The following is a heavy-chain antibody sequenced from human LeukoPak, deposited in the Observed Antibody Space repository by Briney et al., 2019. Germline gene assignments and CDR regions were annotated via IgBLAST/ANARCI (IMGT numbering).Heavy chain of an antibody. D-gene: IGHD2-8*01. J-gene: IGHJ3*02. CDR2: IYYSGST. V-gene: IGHV4-39*07. Sequence: SETLSLTCTVSGGSISSSSYYWGWIRQPPGKGLEWIGSIYYSGSTYYNPSLKSRVTISVDTSKNQFSLKLSSVTAADTAVYYCAREVYAICAFDIWGQGTMVTVSS. CDR1: GGSISSSSYY. CDR3: AREVYAICAFDI.